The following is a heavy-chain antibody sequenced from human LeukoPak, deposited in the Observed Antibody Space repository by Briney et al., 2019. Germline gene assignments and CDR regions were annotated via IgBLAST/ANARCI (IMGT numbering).Heavy chain of an antibody. J-gene: IGHJ4*02. D-gene: IGHD2-21*02. CDR2: IYYDGST. CDR1: AASINSAYY. Sequence: PSETLSLTCTVSAASINSAYYWGWIRQPPGKGLEWIASIYYDGSTYFNPSLESRVTISVDTSKNQFSLRLSAVTAADTAVYYCARQVDCGGDCTDYWGQGTLVTVSS. CDR3: ARQVDCGGDCTDY. V-gene: IGHV4-39*01.